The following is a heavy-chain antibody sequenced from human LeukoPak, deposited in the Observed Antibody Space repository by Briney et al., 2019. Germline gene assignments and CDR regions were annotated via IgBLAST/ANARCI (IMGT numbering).Heavy chain of an antibody. V-gene: IGHV3-9*01. CDR2: ISCNSGSI. CDR1: GFTFDVYA. J-gene: IGHJ3*02. Sequence: PGGSLRLSCAASGFTFDVYAMHWVRHAPGKGLEWDSGISCNSGSIGYADSVKGQFTISRDNAKNSLYLQMNRRRAEDTALYYCAKGSSGWISDVFDMWGQGTMVTVSS. D-gene: IGHD6-19*01. CDR3: AKGSSGWISDVFDM.